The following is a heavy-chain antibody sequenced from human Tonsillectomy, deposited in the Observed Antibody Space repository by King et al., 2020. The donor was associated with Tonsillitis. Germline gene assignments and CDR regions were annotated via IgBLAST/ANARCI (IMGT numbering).Heavy chain of an antibody. CDR2: ISSGSDTI. V-gene: IGHV3-48*02. Sequence: VQLVESGGGVVHPGGSLRLSCAASGFTFSRQSMNWVRQTPGSGLEWVSYISSGSDTIYYADSVRGRFTVSRDNAKASLYLQMNSLRDEDTALYFCARANSWRRFDDGGQGPLVTVSS. CDR3: ARANSWRRFDD. CDR1: GFTFSRQS. J-gene: IGHJ4*02. D-gene: IGHD1-1*01.